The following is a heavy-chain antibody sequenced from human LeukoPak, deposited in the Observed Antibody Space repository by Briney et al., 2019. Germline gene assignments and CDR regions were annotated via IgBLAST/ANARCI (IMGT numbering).Heavy chain of an antibody. V-gene: IGHV3-73*01. CDR3: ARVDDFGGNEQDI. D-gene: IGHD4-23*01. CDR2: IRSKANSYAT. CDR1: GFTFSGSA. J-gene: IGHJ3*02. Sequence: PGGSLRLSCAASGFTFSGSAMHWVRQASGKGLEWVGRIRSKANSYATAYAASVKGRFTISRDDSKNTAYLQMNSLRAEDTALYYCARVDDFGGNEQDIWGQGTMVTVSS.